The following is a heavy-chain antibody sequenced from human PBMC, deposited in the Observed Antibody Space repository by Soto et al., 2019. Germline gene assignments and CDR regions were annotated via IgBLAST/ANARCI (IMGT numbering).Heavy chain of an antibody. CDR2: VRPTDGST. Sequence: EASVKVSCKTTGDTFTVHYVHWLRQAPGQGLEWIGNVRPTDGSTVYARNFQGRVTMTRDTSTGTVYMELSSLRSEDTAVYYCAREYPSTYYFGPWGRGTPVTVSS. CDR1: GDTFTVHY. V-gene: IGHV1-46*01. J-gene: IGHJ5*02. CDR3: AREYPSTYYFGP. D-gene: IGHD3-10*01.